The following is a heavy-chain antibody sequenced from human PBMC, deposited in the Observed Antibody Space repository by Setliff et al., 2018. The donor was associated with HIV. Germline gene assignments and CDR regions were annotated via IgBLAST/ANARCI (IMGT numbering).Heavy chain of an antibody. CDR1: GGTFSSYT. CDR2: IIPIFGTT. Sequence: SVKVSCKASGGTFSSYTISWVRQAPGQGLEWMGGIIPIFGTTNYAQKFQDRVTITADDSTSTVYMEVRSLRSADTAVYYCSKVSEHRTSSGSFYYYMDVWGEGTTVTVSS. V-gene: IGHV1-69*13. J-gene: IGHJ6*03. CDR3: SKVSEHRTSSGSFYYYMDV. D-gene: IGHD6-6*01.